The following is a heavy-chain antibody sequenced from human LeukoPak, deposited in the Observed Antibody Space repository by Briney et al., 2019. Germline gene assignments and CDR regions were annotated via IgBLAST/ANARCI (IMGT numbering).Heavy chain of an antibody. J-gene: IGHJ3*02. CDR3: ARSIWELLPDAFDI. D-gene: IGHD1-26*01. CDR1: GFTFSSYA. CDR2: ISGSGGST. Sequence: GGSVRLSCAASGFTFSSYAMSWVRQAPGKGLEWVSAISGSGGSTYYADSVKGRFTISRDNAKNSLYLQMNSLRAEDTAVYYCARSIWELLPDAFDIWGQGTMVTVSS. V-gene: IGHV3-23*01.